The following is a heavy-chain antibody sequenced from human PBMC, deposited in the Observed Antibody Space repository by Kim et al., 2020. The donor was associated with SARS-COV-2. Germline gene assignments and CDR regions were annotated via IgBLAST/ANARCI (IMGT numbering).Heavy chain of an antibody. CDR3: ARRQFTSGWYYFDY. CDR1: GFTFSSHW. D-gene: IGHD6-19*01. V-gene: IGHV3-74*01. Sequence: GGSPRLSCAASGFTFSSHWMHWVRQAPGKGLVWVSRINSDGSTTSYGDSVKGRFTISRDNAKNTLYLQMNSLRAEDTAVYYCARRQFTSGWYYFDYWGQG. J-gene: IGHJ4*02. CDR2: INSDGSTT.